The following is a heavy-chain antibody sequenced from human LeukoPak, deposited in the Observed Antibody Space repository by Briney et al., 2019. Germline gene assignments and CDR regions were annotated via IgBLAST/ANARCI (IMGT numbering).Heavy chain of an antibody. Sequence: SETLSLTCTVSGGSISSSSYYWGWIRQPPGKGLEWIGSIYYSGSTYYNPSLKSRVTISVDTSKNQFSLKLSSVTAADTAVYYCARGPINELLGHWFDPWGQGTLVTVSS. V-gene: IGHV4-39*01. CDR1: GGSISSSSYY. CDR2: IYYSGST. CDR3: ARGPINELLGHWFDP. D-gene: IGHD3-10*01. J-gene: IGHJ5*02.